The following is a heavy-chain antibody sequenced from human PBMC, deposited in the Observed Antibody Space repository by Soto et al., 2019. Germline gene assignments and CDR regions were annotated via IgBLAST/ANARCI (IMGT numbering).Heavy chain of an antibody. D-gene: IGHD5-12*01. CDR2: IYYSGST. CDR3: ASGFRDGYNYPFDY. J-gene: IGHJ4*02. V-gene: IGHV4-59*01. CDR1: GGSISSYY. Sequence: SETLSLTCTVSGGSISSYYWSWIRQPPGKGLEWIGYIYYSGSTNYNPSLKSRVTISVDTSKNQFSLKLSSVTAADTAVYYCASGFRDGYNYPFDYWGQGTLVTVSS.